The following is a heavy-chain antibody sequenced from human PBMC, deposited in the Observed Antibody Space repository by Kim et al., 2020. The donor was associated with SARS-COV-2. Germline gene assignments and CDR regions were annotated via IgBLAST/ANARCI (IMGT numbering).Heavy chain of an antibody. Sequence: KFQGRVTITADESTSTAYMELSSLRSEDTAVYYCASRFGYDSYYYYGMDVWGQGTTVTVSS. D-gene: IGHD3-10*01. J-gene: IGHJ6*02. V-gene: IGHV1-69*01. CDR3: ASRFGYDSYYYYGMDV.